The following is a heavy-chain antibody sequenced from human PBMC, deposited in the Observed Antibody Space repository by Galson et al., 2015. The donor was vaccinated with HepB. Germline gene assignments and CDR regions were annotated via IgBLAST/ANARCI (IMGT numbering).Heavy chain of an antibody. CDR3: ARDRDSGYDYYYYYYYGMDV. CDR2: ISYDGSNK. CDR1: GFAFSSYA. Sequence: SLRLSCAASGFAFSSYAMHWVRQAPGKGLEWVAVISYDGSNKYYADSVKGRFTISRDNSKNTLYLQMNSLRAEDTAVYYCARDRDSGYDYYYYYYYGMDVWGQGTTVTVPS. V-gene: IGHV3-30-3*01. D-gene: IGHD5-12*01. J-gene: IGHJ6*02.